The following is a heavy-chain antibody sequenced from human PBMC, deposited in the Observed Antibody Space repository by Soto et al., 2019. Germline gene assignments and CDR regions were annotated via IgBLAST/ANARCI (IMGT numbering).Heavy chain of an antibody. CDR1: GFTFDDFA. V-gene: IGHV3-9*01. CDR3: AKDRRIVGATSVDIDS. J-gene: IGHJ4*02. Sequence: EVQLVESGGGLVQPGRSLRLSCAASGFTFDDFAMHWVRQAPGKGLEWVSGISWNSGSIGYADYVKGRFTISRDNAKNSLYLQMNSLRAEDTALYYCAKDRRIVGATSVDIDSWGQGTLVTVSS. D-gene: IGHD1-26*01. CDR2: ISWNSGSI.